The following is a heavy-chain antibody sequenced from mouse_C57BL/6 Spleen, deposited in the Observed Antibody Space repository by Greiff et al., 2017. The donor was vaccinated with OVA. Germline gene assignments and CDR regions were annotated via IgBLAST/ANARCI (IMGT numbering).Heavy chain of an antibody. CDR3: ATVTPFAY. CDR2: IYPGDGDT. D-gene: IGHD2-12*01. V-gene: IGHV1-82*01. Sequence: VQLQQSGPELVKPGASVKISCKASGYAFSSSWMNWVKQRPGKGLEWMGRIYPGDGDTNYNGKFKGKATLTADKSSSTAYMQLSSLTSEDSAVYFCATVTPFAYWGQGTLVTVSA. J-gene: IGHJ3*01. CDR1: GYAFSSSW.